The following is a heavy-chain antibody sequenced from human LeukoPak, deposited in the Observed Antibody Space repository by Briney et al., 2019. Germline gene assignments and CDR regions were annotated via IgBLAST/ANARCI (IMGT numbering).Heavy chain of an antibody. CDR1: RFTFSSYI. J-gene: IGHJ5*02. CDR2: ISSSSSYI. V-gene: IGHV3-21*01. Sequence: GGSLRLSCAASRFTFSSYIMNWVRQAPGKGLEWVSSISSSSSYIYYADSVKGRFTISRDNAKNSLYLQMNSLRAEDTAVYYCARDYGSGSYNWFDPWGQGTLVTVSS. CDR3: ARDYGSGSYNWFDP. D-gene: IGHD3-10*01.